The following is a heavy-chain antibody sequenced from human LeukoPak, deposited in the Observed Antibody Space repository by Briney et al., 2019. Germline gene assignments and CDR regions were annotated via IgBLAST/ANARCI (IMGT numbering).Heavy chain of an antibody. Sequence: ASVKVSCKVSGYTLTELSMHWVRQAPGKGLEWMGGFDPEDGETIYAQKFQGRVTITADESTSTAYMELSSLRSEDTAVYYCARDEPATRFDYWGQGTLVTVSS. D-gene: IGHD1-14*01. V-gene: IGHV1-24*01. CDR3: ARDEPATRFDY. CDR2: FDPEDGET. CDR1: GYTLTELS. J-gene: IGHJ4*02.